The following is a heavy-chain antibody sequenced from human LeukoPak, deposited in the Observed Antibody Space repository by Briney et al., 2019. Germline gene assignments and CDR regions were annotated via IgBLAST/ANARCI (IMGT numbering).Heavy chain of an antibody. D-gene: IGHD4-23*01. CDR3: ARVSRLRWAAEYFQH. V-gene: IGHV6-1*01. CDR2: TYYRSKWYN. CDR1: GDSVSSNSAA. J-gene: IGHJ1*01. Sequence: SQTLSLTCAISGDSVSSNSAAWNWIRQSPSRGLEWLGRTYYRSKWYNDYAVSVKSRITINPDTSKNQFSLQLSSVTAADTAVYYCARVSRLRWAAEYFQHWGQGTLVTVSS.